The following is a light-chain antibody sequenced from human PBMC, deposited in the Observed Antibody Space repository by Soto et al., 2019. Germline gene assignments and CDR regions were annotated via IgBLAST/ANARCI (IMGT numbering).Light chain of an antibody. V-gene: IGKV1-5*01. CDR2: DAS. Sequence: DIQMTQSPSTLSASVGDRVTITCRASQSISSWLAWYQQKPGKAPKLLIYDASSLESGVPSRFSGSGSGTEFTLTISSLQPDDFATYYCQKYKKLFPITFGQGTRLEIK. J-gene: IGKJ5*01. CDR1: QSISSW. CDR3: QKYKKLFPIT.